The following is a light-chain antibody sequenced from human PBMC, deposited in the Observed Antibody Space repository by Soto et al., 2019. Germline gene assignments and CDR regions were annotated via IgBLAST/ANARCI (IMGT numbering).Light chain of an antibody. CDR2: EVS. Sequence: QSVLTQPASVSGSPGQSITISCTGTSSDVGGYSYVSWYQHHPGKAPKLMIYEVSNRPSGISDRFSGSKSGNTASLTISGLQAEDEADYYCSSYTSISTLYVFGTGTKLTVL. CDR1: SSDVGGYSY. V-gene: IGLV2-14*01. J-gene: IGLJ1*01. CDR3: SSYTSISTLYV.